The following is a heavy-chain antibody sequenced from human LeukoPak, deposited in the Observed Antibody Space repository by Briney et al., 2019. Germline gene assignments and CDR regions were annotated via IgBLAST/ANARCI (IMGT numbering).Heavy chain of an antibody. CDR3: ARGISSSSYAFDI. CDR1: GGSISSYY. Sequence: SETLSLTCTVSGGSISSYYWSWIRQPAGKGLEWIGRIYTCGSTNYNPSLKSRVTMSVDTSKNRFSLELSSVTAADTAVYYCARGISSSSYAFDIWGQGTMVTVSS. CDR2: IYTCGST. D-gene: IGHD6-6*01. J-gene: IGHJ3*02. V-gene: IGHV4-4*07.